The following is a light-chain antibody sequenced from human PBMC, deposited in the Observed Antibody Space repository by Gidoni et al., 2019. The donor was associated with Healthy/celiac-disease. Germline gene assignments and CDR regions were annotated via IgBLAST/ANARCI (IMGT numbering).Light chain of an antibody. CDR1: SSDVGGYNY. V-gene: IGLV2-14*01. CDR2: VVS. Sequence: QPAFPQPAPVSGSPGQTLTISCTGTSSDVGGYNYVSWYQQHPGKPPKLMIYVVSNQPSGVSNRFSGSKSGNTASLTISGLQAEDDADYYCSSYTSSSTLMFGGGTKLTVL. CDR3: SSYTSSSTLM. J-gene: IGLJ3*02.